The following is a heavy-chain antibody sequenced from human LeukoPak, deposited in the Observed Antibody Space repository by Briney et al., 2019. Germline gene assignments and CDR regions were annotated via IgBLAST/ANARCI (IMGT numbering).Heavy chain of an antibody. J-gene: IGHJ6*03. Sequence: ASVKVSCKASGYTFTSYDINWVRQATGQGLEWMGWMNPNSGNTGYAQKFQGRVTMTRNTSISTAYMELSSLRSEDTAVYYCARERSGHSGSYPDYYYYYMDVWGKGTTVTVSS. CDR2: MNPNSGNT. V-gene: IGHV1-8*01. CDR3: ARERSGHSGSYPDYYYYYMDV. CDR1: GYTFTSYD. D-gene: IGHD1-26*01.